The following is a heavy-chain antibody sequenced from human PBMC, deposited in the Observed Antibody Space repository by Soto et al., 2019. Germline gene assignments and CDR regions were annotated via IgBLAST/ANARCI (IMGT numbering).Heavy chain of an antibody. CDR2: INHSGST. D-gene: IGHD6-6*01. Sequence: SETLSLTCAVYGGSFIGYYGGWIRQPPGKGLELIGEINHSGSTNYNPSLKSRVTISVDTSKNQFSLKLSSVTAADTAVYYCARDLVAARPDWFDPWGQGTLVTVSS. CDR3: ARDLVAARPDWFDP. J-gene: IGHJ5*02. CDR1: GGSFIGYY. V-gene: IGHV4-34*01.